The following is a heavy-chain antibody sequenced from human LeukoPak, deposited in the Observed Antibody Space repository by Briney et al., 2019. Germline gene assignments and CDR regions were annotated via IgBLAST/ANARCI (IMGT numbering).Heavy chain of an antibody. D-gene: IGHD3-3*01. Sequence: GGSLRLSCAASGFTFSIYSMNWVRQAPGKGLEWVSSISSSSSYIYYADSVKGRFTISRDNAKNSLYLQMNSLRAEDTAVYYCARESRRFLEWFDYWGQGTLVTVSS. J-gene: IGHJ4*02. CDR2: ISSSSSYI. CDR1: GFTFSIYS. CDR3: ARESRRFLEWFDY. V-gene: IGHV3-21*01.